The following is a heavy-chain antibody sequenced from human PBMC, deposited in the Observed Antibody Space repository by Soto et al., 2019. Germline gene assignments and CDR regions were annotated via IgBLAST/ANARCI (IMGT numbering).Heavy chain of an antibody. J-gene: IGHJ4*01. D-gene: IGHD4-4*01. Sequence: VGSLRLSCAASAFTFRSYTMHWARQAPGKGLEGVATISYDGGKTYYADSVRGRFTISRDNSKSTLFLQMDSLRPEDTAVYSCARDRDSSYFPPPYYFDSWGQGTLVTVSS. CDR3: ARDRDSSYFPPPYYFDS. CDR2: ISYDGGKT. CDR1: AFTFRSYT. V-gene: IGHV3-30*04.